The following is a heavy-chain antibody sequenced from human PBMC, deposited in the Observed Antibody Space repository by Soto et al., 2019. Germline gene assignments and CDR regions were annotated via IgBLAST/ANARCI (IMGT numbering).Heavy chain of an antibody. CDR2: IYYSGST. CDR3: ARRGTGSYSDY. J-gene: IGHJ4*02. Sequence: SETLSLTCTVSGGSISSSSYYWGWIRQPPGKGLEWIGSIYYSGSTYYNPSLKNRVTISVDTSKNQFSLKLSYVTAADTAVYYCARRGTGSYSDYWGQGTLVTVSS. V-gene: IGHV4-39*01. D-gene: IGHD3-10*01. CDR1: GGSISSSSYY.